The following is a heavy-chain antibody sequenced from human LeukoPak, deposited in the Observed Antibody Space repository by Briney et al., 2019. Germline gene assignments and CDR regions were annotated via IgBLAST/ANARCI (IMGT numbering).Heavy chain of an antibody. J-gene: IGHJ4*02. Sequence: SVKVSCKVSGYTLTELSMHWVRQAPGKGLEWMGGIIPIFGTANYAQKFQGRVTITTDESTSTAYMELSSLRSEDTAVYYCARAYYDSSGYSYYYFDYWGQGTLVTVSS. CDR1: GYTLTELS. V-gene: IGHV1-69*05. CDR2: IIPIFGTA. CDR3: ARAYYDSSGYSYYYFDY. D-gene: IGHD3-22*01.